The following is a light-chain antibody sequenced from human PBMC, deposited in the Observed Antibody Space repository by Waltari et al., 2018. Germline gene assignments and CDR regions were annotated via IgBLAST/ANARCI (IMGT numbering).Light chain of an antibody. V-gene: IGLV1-44*01. CDR1: KSNVGDKV. J-gene: IGLJ3*02. CDR3: ATWDDRPTGRWV. Sequence: QSVLTQPPSASGTPGQRVTISCSGSKSNVGDKVVHWYHQVPGTAPKLVIYRNDLRPSGVPDRFTASKSGTSASLAISGLQSEDEGDYYCATWDDRPTGRWVFGGGTRVTVL. CDR2: RND.